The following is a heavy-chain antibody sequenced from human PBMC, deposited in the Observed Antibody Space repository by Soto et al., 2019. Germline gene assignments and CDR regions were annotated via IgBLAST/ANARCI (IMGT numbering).Heavy chain of an antibody. V-gene: IGHV4-31*11. CDR1: GGSISSGGYF. J-gene: IGHJ4*02. D-gene: IGHD6-13*01. CDR3: ARFAKEENPKVGSWYYFDY. CDR2: IYYSGRT. Sequence: SDTLSLTCAVSGGSISSGGYFWSWVRQHPGKGLEWIGNIYYSGRTYYNPSLKSRVTISVDTSKNQFSLNLSSVTAADTAVYYCARFAKEENPKVGSWYYFDYWGQGTRVTVSS.